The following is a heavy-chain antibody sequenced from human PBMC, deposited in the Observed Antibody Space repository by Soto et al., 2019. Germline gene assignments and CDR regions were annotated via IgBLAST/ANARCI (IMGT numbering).Heavy chain of an antibody. CDR1: GYSFTTYG. CDR2: ISGYNGNT. Sequence: QVQLVQSGGEVKKPGASVKVSCKTSGYSFTTYGISWVRQAPGQGLEWMGWISGYNGNTNYAQKFQGRVTMTTDTSTSTAYMDLRSLRSADTAVYYCASEVPAPYFYSAMHVWGQGSTVAVSS. V-gene: IGHV1-18*01. J-gene: IGHJ6*02. CDR3: ASEVPAPYFYSAMHV.